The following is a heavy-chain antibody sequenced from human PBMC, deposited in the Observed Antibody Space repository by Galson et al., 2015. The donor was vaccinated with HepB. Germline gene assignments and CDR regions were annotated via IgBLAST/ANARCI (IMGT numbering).Heavy chain of an antibody. CDR3: ASEAPIPVDTAMADYYYYGMDV. CDR1: GYTFTSYA. J-gene: IGHJ6*02. Sequence: SVKVSCKASGYTFTSYAMHWVRQAPGQRLEWMGWINAGNGNTKYSQKFQGRVTITRDTSASTAYMELSSLRSEDTAVYYCASEAPIPVDTAMADYYYYGMDVWGQGTTVTVSS. V-gene: IGHV1-3*01. CDR2: INAGNGNT. D-gene: IGHD5-18*01.